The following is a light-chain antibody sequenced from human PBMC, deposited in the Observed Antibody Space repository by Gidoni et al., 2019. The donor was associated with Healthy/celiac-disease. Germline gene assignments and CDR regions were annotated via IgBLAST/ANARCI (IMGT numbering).Light chain of an antibody. J-gene: IGKJ2*01. CDR3: QQYYSTPLT. Sequence: DIVMTQSPDSLSVSLGESATINCKSSQSVLYSSNNKNYLAWYQQKPGQPPKLLIYWASTRESGVPDRFSGSGSGTDFTLTISSLQAEDVAVYYCQQYYSTPLTFXQXTKLEIK. V-gene: IGKV4-1*01. CDR2: WAS. CDR1: QSVLYSSNNKNY.